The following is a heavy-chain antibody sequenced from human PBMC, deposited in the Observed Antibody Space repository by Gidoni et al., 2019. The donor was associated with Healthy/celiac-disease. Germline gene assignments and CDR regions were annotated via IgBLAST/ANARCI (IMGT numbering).Heavy chain of an antibody. CDR2: MNPNSGNT. Sequence: QAQLVQSGAEGKKPGAAVKVSGTSSGYTFTSYDTNWVRQATGQGLEWIGWMNPNSGNTGYAQKFQGRVTMTRNTSRSTAYMELSSLRSEDTAVYYCAGGPWTRSSYYFDYWGQGTLITVSS. CDR3: AGGPWTRSSYYFDY. J-gene: IGHJ4*02. V-gene: IGHV1-8*01. D-gene: IGHD3-10*01. CDR1: GYTFTSYD.